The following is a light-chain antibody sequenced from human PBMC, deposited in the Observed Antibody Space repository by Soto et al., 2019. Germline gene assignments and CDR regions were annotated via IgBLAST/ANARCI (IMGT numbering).Light chain of an antibody. CDR2: EVT. J-gene: IGLJ3*02. CDR3: SSYISRSCV. V-gene: IGLV2-14*01. CDR1: SSDVGDSNH. Sequence: QSALTQPASVSGSPGQSITISCTGTSSDVGDSNHVSWYQQHPGKAPKLMIYEVTNRPSGVSNRFSGSKSGNTASLIISGHQAEDEAEYCCSSYISRSCVFGGGTQLTVL.